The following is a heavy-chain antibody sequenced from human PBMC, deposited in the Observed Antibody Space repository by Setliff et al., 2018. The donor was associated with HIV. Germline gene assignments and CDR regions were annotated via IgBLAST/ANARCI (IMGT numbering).Heavy chain of an antibody. CDR3: ARGKGVGGVVITGGLDV. CDR2: IVPILNTG. Sequence: SVKVSCKASGGTFRSHEISWVRQAPGQGLEWMGGIVPILNTGNYAPRFQGRVTITADESTTTAYMELSSLRSEDTAVYYCARGKGVGGVVITGGLDVWGKGTTVTVSS. J-gene: IGHJ6*04. D-gene: IGHD3-10*01. CDR1: GGTFRSHE. V-gene: IGHV1-69*13.